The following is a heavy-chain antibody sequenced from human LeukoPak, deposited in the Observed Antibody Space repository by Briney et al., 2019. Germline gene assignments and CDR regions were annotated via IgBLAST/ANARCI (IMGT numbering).Heavy chain of an antibody. D-gene: IGHD3-22*01. J-gene: IGHJ4*02. CDR1: GGTFSSYA. CDR3: ARDSPEYYDSSGYSDPFDY. CDR2: IIPILGIA. V-gene: IGHV1-69*04. Sequence: SVKVSCTASGGTFSSYAISWVRQAPGQGLEWMGRIIPILGIANYAQKFQGRVTITADKSTSTAYMELSSLRSEDTAVYYCARDSPEYYDSSGYSDPFDYWGQGTLVTVSS.